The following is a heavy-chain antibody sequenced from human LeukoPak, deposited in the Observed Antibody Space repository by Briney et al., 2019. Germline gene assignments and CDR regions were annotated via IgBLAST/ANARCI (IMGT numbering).Heavy chain of an antibody. CDR1: GGSFSGHY. Sequence: SETLSLTCAVYGGSFSGHYWSWIRQPPGKGLEWIGEINHSGSTNYNPSLKSRVTISVDTSKNQFSLKLSSVTAADTAVYYCGDGRSLDYWGQGTLVTVSS. J-gene: IGHJ4*02. CDR3: GDGRSLDY. CDR2: INHSGST. V-gene: IGHV4-34*01.